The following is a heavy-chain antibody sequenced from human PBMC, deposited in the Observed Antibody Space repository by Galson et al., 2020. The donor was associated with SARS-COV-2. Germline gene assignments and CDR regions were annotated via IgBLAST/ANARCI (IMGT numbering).Heavy chain of an antibody. J-gene: IGHJ3*02. CDR2: ISGSGGST. CDR1: GFTFSSYA. Sequence: GGSLRLSCAASGFTFSSYAMSWVRQAPGKGLEWVSAISGSGGSTYYADSVKGRFTISRDNSKNTLYLQMNSLRAEDTAVYYCVKDYDSGGYYGGDAFDIWGQGTMVTVSS. V-gene: IGHV3-23*01. CDR3: VKDYDSGGYYGGDAFDI. D-gene: IGHD3-22*01.